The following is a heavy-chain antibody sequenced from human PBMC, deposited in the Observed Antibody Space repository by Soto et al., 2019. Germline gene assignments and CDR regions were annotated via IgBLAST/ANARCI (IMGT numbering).Heavy chain of an antibody. CDR1: GFTFTRYA. CDR3: AMGPYYDILTGPPRGYYFDY. J-gene: IGHJ4*02. D-gene: IGHD3-9*01. CDR2: ISYDASNK. V-gene: IGHV3-30-3*01. Sequence: GGSLRLSCAASGFTFTRYAMHWVRQAPGKGLEWMALISYDASNKYYADSVKGRFTISRDNSKNTLYLQMNSLRAEDTAVYYCAMGPYYDILTGPPRGYYFDYWGQGTLLTVSS.